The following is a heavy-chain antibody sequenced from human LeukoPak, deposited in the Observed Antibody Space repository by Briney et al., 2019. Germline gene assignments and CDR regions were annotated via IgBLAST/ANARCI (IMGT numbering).Heavy chain of an antibody. J-gene: IGHJ4*02. D-gene: IGHD3-9*01. CDR3: AKHPNRYDILTGYYPLYYFDY. V-gene: IGHV3-23*01. CDR2: ISGSGGST. Sequence: GGSLRLSCAASGFTFGSYAMSWVRRATGKGLEWVSAISGSGGSTYYADSVKGRFTISRDNSKNTLYLQMNSLRAEDTAVYYCAKHPNRYDILTGYYPLYYFDYWGQGTLVTVSS. CDR1: GFTFGSYA.